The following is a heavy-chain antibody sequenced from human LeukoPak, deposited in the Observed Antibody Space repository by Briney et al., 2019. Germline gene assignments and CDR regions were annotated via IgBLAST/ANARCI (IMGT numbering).Heavy chain of an antibody. V-gene: IGHV4-31*03. CDR1: GGSISSGGYY. CDR2: IYYSGST. CDR3: ARGVPDYYYYGMDV. D-gene: IGHD2-2*01. J-gene: IGHJ6*04. Sequence: SETLSLTCTVPGGSISSGGYYWSWIRQHPGKGLEWIGYIYYSGSTYYNPSLKSRVTISVDTSKNQFSLKLSSVTAADTAVYYCARGVPDYYYYGMDVWGKGTTVTVSS.